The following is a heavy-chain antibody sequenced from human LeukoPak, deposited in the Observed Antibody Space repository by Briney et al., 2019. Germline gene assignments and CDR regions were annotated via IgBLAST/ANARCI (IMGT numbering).Heavy chain of an antibody. CDR2: ISGSGGST. V-gene: IGHV3-23*01. J-gene: IGHJ3*02. D-gene: IGHD5-18*01. Sequence: GGSLRLSCAASGFTFSSYAMSWVRQAPGKGLEWVSAISGSGGSTYYADSVKGRFTISRDNSKNMLYLQMNSLRAEDTAVYYCANRDTAMGEGAFDIWGQGTMVTVSS. CDR1: GFTFSSYA. CDR3: ANRDTAMGEGAFDI.